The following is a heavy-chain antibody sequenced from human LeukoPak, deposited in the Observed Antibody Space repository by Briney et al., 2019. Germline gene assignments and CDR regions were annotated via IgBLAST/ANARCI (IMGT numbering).Heavy chain of an antibody. CDR2: IYPGDSDT. CDR1: GCSFTSYW. D-gene: IGHD5-24*01. J-gene: IGHJ3*02. Sequence: GAALQISFKGSGCSFTSYWIGWGRQMPGKGLEWMGVIYPGDSDTRYSPSFQRQVTISADKSISTAYLQWSSLKASDTAMYYCARFYDSRDDYSQDAVDIWRQGTMLSVSS. CDR3: ARFYDSRDDYSQDAVDI. V-gene: IGHV5-51*01.